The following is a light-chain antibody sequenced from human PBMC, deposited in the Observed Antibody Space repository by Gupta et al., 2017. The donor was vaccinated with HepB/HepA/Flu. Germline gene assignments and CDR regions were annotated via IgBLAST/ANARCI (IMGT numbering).Light chain of an antibody. Sequence: SYVLTQPPSVSVAPGKTARITCGGNNIGRKSGHWYQQKPGQAPVLVVYDDSDRPSGIPERFSGSNSGNTATLTISRVEAGDEADYYCQAWDSSSDHYVFGTGTKVTVL. V-gene: IGLV3-21*03. J-gene: IGLJ1*01. CDR2: DDS. CDR1: NIGRKS. CDR3: QAWDSSSDHYV.